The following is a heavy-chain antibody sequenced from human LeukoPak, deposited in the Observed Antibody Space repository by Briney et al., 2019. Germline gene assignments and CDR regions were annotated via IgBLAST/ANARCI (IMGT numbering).Heavy chain of an antibody. CDR3: ARALRLNNWFYFDY. CDR2: INWNGGST. Sequence: GGSLRLSCAASGFTFDDYGMSWVRQAPGKGLDWVSGINWNGGSTGYADSVKGRFTISRDNAKNSLYLQMNSLRAEDTALYYCARALRLNNWFYFDYWGQGTLVTVSS. V-gene: IGHV3-20*04. D-gene: IGHD1-20*01. J-gene: IGHJ4*02. CDR1: GFTFDDYG.